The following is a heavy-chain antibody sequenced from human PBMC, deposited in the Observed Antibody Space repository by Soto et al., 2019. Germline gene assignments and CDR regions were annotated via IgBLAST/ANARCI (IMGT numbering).Heavy chain of an antibody. CDR1: GYTFTNYG. Sequence: QVQLVQSGAEVKKPGASVTVSCKVSGYTFTNYGVSWVRQAPGQGLEWMGWIDPYNGNTNYAQKLHGGVTMTTVSCTSTAYMDVRSLRSEETDVDYCARELSVVSATWAFGCWGQGSLVTVSA. J-gene: IGHJ4*02. V-gene: IGHV1-18*01. CDR2: IDPYNGNT. D-gene: IGHD3-16*02. CDR3: ARELSVVSATWAFGC.